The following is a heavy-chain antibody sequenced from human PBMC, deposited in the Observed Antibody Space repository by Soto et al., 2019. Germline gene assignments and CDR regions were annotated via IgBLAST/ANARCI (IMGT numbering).Heavy chain of an antibody. J-gene: IGHJ6*02. CDR2: IYYSGST. Sequence: PSETLSLTCTVSGGSISSSSYYWGWIRQPPGKGLEWIGSIYYSGSTYYNPSLKSRVTISVDTSKNQFSLKLSSVTAADTAVYYCASSGIGYYYYGMDVWGQGTTVTVSS. V-gene: IGHV4-39*01. CDR1: GGSISSSSYY. CDR3: ASSGIGYYYYGMDV. D-gene: IGHD1-1*01.